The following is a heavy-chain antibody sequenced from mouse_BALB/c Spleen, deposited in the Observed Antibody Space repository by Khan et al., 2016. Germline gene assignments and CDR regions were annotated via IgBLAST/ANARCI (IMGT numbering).Heavy chain of an antibody. CDR3: ARTYGNYGYFDV. Sequence: EVELVESGGSLVKPGGSLKLSCAASGFTFSDYYMYWVRQTPEKRLEWVATISDGGAYTYYPDSVKGRFTISRDNAKNNLYQQMSSLKSEDTAMYYCARTYGNYGYFDVWGAGTTVTVSS. D-gene: IGHD1-1*02. V-gene: IGHV5-4*02. CDR1: GFTFSDYY. J-gene: IGHJ1*01. CDR2: ISDGGAYT.